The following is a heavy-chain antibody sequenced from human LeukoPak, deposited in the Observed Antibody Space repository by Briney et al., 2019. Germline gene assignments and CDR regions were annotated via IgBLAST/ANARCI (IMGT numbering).Heavy chain of an antibody. CDR1: GYTFTSYA. CDR2: INAGNGNT. V-gene: IGHV1-3*01. D-gene: IGHD4-17*01. Sequence: ASVKVSCKASGYTFTSYAMHWVRQAPGQRLEWMGWINAGNGNTKYSQKFQGRVTITRDTSASTAYMELSSLRSEDTAVYYCAIEPLYGDYVGYFDYWGQGTLVTVSS. J-gene: IGHJ4*02. CDR3: AIEPLYGDYVGYFDY.